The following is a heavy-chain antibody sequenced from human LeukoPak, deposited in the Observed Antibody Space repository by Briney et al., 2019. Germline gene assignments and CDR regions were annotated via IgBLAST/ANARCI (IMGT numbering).Heavy chain of an antibody. CDR1: GYSISSGYY. D-gene: IGHD6-13*01. V-gene: IGHV4-38-2*02. CDR2: IYYSGST. J-gene: IGHJ4*02. CDR3: ARRASYSSSWDQYFDS. Sequence: PSETLSLTCTVSGYSISSGYYWGWIRQPPGKGLEWIGSIYYSGSTYYNPSLKSRLAISVDTSKNQFSLKLSSVTAADTAVYYCARRASYSSSWDQYFDSWGQGTLLTVSS.